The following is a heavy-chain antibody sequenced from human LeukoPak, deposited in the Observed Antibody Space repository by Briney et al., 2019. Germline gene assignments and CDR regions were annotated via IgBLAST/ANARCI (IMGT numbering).Heavy chain of an antibody. D-gene: IGHD3-22*01. Sequence: PSETLSLTCAVYGGSFSGYYWSWIRQPPGKGLEWIGEINHSGSTNYNPSLKSRVTISVDTSKNQLSLKLSSVTAADTAVYYCAKGDYYDSSGLVDYWGQGTLVTVSS. CDR2: INHSGST. CDR3: AKGDYYDSSGLVDY. J-gene: IGHJ4*02. V-gene: IGHV4-34*01. CDR1: GGSFSGYY.